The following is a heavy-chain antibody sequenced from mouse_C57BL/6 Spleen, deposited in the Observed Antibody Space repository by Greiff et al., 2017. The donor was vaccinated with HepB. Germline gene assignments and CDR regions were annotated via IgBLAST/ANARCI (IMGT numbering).Heavy chain of an antibody. CDR1: GYTFTDYY. V-gene: IGHV1-19*01. D-gene: IGHD1-1*01. CDR3: AREDSIDGSSYYWYFDV. Sequence: VQLQQSGPVLVKPGASVKMSCKASGYTFTDYYMNWVKQSHGKSLEWIGVINPYNGGTSYNQKFKGKATLTVDKSSSTAYMELNSLTSEDSAVYYCAREDSIDGSSYYWYFDVWGTGTTVTVSS. CDR2: INPYNGGT. J-gene: IGHJ1*03.